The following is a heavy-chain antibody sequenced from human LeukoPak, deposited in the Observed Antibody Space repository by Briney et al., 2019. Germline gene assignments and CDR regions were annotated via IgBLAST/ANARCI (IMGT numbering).Heavy chain of an antibody. V-gene: IGHV3-74*01. J-gene: IGHJ4*02. D-gene: IGHD6-19*01. CDR1: GFAFSNYW. CDR2: TDTEGADT. CDR3: ARGTAITAGIDF. Sequence: GGSLRLSCAASGFAFSNYWMFWVRQAPGKGLVWISQTDTEGADTTYGDPAKGRFTASRDNAKNTLYLQMNSLRVEDTAVYFCARGTAITAGIDFWGQGTLATVSS.